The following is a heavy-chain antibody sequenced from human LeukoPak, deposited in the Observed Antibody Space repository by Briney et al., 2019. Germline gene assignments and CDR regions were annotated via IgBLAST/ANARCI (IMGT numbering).Heavy chain of an antibody. CDR1: GFTVSSNY. D-gene: IGHD6-19*01. Sequence: GGSLRLSCAASGFTVSSNYMRWVRQAPGKGLEWVSVIYSGGSTHYADSVKGRLTISRDNSKNTLFLQMNSLRAEDTAVYYCAKAGRSSGWYWFGYWGQGTLVTVSA. CDR2: IYSGGST. J-gene: IGHJ4*02. V-gene: IGHV3-53*01. CDR3: AKAGRSSGWYWFGY.